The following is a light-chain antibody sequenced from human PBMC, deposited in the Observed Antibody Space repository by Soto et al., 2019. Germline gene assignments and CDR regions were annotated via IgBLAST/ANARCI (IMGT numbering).Light chain of an antibody. Sequence: EIVLTQSPGTLSLSPGERATLSCRASQSVSSSFLAWYQKKPGQAPRLLIYGASSRATGIPARFSGSGSGTDFTLTISRLEPEDFAVYFCQQYGSSPYTFGQGTKLEIK. CDR2: GAS. CDR1: QSVSSSF. CDR3: QQYGSSPYT. J-gene: IGKJ2*01. V-gene: IGKV3-20*01.